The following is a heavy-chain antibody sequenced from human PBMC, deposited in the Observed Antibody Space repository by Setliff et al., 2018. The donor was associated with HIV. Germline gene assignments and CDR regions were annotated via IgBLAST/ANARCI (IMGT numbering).Heavy chain of an antibody. CDR2: IHTSGST. V-gene: IGHV4-4*07. Sequence: SETLSLTCTVSAGSISSYYWNWIRQPAGKGLEWIGRIHTSGSTNYNPSLKSRVTMSVDTSKNQFSLKLNSVTAADTAMYYCARDGGSSGWYFVLGYSDYWGPGTLVTAPQ. D-gene: IGHD6-19*01. CDR1: AGSISSYY. CDR3: ARDGGSSGWYFVLGYSDY. J-gene: IGHJ4*02.